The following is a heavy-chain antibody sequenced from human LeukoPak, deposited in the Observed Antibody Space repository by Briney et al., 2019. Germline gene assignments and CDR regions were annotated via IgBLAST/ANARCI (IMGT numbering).Heavy chain of an antibody. CDR1: GFSFSGYA. CDR2: ISSSGGST. CDR3: AKSAYDRSGYYR. V-gene: IGHV3-23*01. Sequence: GGSLRLSCAASGFSFSGYAMSWVRQAPGKGLEWVSIISSSGGSTNYTEPVKGRFTISRDNSKNTLYLQMNSLRVEDTAMYYCAKSAYDRSGYYRWGQGTLVTVSS. D-gene: IGHD3-22*01. J-gene: IGHJ4*02.